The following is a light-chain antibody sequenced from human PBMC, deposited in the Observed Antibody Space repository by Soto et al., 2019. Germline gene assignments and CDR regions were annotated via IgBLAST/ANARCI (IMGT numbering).Light chain of an antibody. CDR1: KLGHKY. CDR3: QTWASSIVV. J-gene: IGLJ2*01. Sequence: SYELTQPPSVSVSPGQTASITCSGDKLGHKYVSWYQQKPGQSPILVIYQDSKRPSGIPERVSDSNSGSTATLTISETQAMDEADYYCQTWASSIVVFGGGTKLTVL. V-gene: IGLV3-1*01. CDR2: QDS.